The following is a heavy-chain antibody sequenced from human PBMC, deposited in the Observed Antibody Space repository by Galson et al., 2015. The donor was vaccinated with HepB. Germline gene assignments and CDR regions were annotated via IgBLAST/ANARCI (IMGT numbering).Heavy chain of an antibody. Sequence: SLRLSCAASGFTFSSYAMSWVRQAPGKGLEWVSAISGSGGSTYYADSVKGRFTISRDNSKNTLYLQMNSLRAEDAAVYYCAKDVGDTYYYDSSGYPDAFDIWGQGTMVTVSS. J-gene: IGHJ3*02. CDR3: AKDVGDTYYYDSSGYPDAFDI. D-gene: IGHD3-22*01. CDR1: GFTFSSYA. CDR2: ISGSGGST. V-gene: IGHV3-23*01.